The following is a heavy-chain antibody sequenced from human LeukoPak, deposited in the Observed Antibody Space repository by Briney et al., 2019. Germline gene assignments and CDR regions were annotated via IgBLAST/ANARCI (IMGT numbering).Heavy chain of an antibody. D-gene: IGHD3-9*01. CDR2: IYYSGST. CDR1: GGSISSYY. J-gene: IGHJ4*02. CDR3: ARHPRGYYDILTGYFDSYYFDY. Sequence: SETLSLTCTVSGGSISSYYWSWIRQPPGKGLEWIGYIYYSGSTNYNPSLKSRVTISVDTSKNQFSLKLSSVTAADTAVYYCARHPRGYYDILTGYFDSYYFDYWGQGTLVTASS. V-gene: IGHV4-59*08.